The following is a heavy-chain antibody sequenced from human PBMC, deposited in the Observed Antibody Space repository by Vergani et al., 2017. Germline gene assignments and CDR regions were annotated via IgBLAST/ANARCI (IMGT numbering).Heavy chain of an antibody. CDR2: INPNSGGT. Sequence: QVQLVQSGAEVKKPGASVKVSCKASGYTFTGYYMHWVRQAPGQGLEWMGWINPNSGGTNYAQKFQGRVTMTRDTSISTAYMELSRLRSDDTAVYYCARPFTTPTGYYGMDVWGQGTTLTVSS. J-gene: IGHJ6*02. CDR3: ARPFTTPTGYYGMDV. CDR1: GYTFTGYY. V-gene: IGHV1-2*02. D-gene: IGHD3-3*01.